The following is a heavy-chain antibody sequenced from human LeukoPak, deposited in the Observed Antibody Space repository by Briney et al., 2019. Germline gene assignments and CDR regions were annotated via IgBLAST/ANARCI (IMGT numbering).Heavy chain of an antibody. V-gene: IGHV3-23*01. D-gene: IGHD2-2*01. Sequence: GRSLRLSCAASGFAFSDYPMSWVRQAPGKGLEWVSAISASGLSTYYADSVRGRFTISRDNSKNTLYLQMSSLRAEDTAVYYCAKGSVVVVPAASGTFDYWGQGTLVTVSS. CDR1: GFAFSDYP. CDR2: ISASGLST. CDR3: AKGSVVVVPAASGTFDY. J-gene: IGHJ4*02.